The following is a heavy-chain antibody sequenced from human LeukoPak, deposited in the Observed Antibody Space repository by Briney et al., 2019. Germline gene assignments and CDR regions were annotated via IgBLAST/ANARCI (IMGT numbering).Heavy chain of an antibody. D-gene: IGHD4-17*01. CDR3: ATKTSNGDRYLDY. V-gene: IGHV3-23*01. Sequence: PGGSLRLSCAASGFTFSSYAMSWVRQAPGKGLEWVSAISGSGGSTYYADSVKGRFTISRDNSKNTLYLQMNSLRAEDTAVYYCATKTSNGDRYLDYWGQGNLVTVSS. CDR2: ISGSGGST. J-gene: IGHJ4*02. CDR1: GFTFSSYA.